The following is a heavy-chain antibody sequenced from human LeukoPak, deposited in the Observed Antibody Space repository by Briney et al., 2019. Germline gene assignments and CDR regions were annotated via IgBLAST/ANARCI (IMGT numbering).Heavy chain of an antibody. J-gene: IGHJ4*02. D-gene: IGHD1-26*01. CDR3: AKGGKWDVTPFDY. Sequence: PGGSLRLSCAASGFTFSSYAMHWVRQAPGKGLVWVSRITNDGSSTTYADSVKGRFTISRDNAKNMLYLQVNSLRAEDTAVYYCAKGGKWDVTPFDYWGQGTLVTVSS. CDR2: ITNDGSST. CDR1: GFTFSSYA. V-gene: IGHV3-74*01.